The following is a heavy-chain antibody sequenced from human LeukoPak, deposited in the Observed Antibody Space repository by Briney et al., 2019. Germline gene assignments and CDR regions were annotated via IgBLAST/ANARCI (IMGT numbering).Heavy chain of an antibody. D-gene: IGHD5-24*01. CDR3: ARDRGYNSDY. CDR1: GFTFSYYY. J-gene: IGHJ4*02. Sequence: PGGSLRLSCAASGFTFSYYYVSWIRQAPGKGLEWVSYISSSGDTIYYSDSVKGRFTISRDNAKNSLYLQMNSLRAEDTAVYYCARDRGYNSDYWGQGTLVTVSS. CDR2: ISSSGDTI. V-gene: IGHV3-11*04.